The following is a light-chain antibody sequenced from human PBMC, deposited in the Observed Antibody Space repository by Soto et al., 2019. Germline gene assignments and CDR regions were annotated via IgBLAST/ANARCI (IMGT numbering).Light chain of an antibody. V-gene: IGKV2-28*01. J-gene: IGKJ2*01. CDR1: QSLLHSNGYNY. Sequence: DIVMTQSPLSLPVTPGEPASISCRSSQSLLHSNGYNYLDWYLQKPGQSPQLLIYLGSNRAAGVPDRFSGGGSGTDSTLKISRVEAEDVGVYYCMQALQTPYTFGQGTKLEIK. CDR2: LGS. CDR3: MQALQTPYT.